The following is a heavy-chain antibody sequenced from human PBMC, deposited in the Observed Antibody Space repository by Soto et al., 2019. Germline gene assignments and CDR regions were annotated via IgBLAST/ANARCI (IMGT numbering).Heavy chain of an antibody. CDR3: ARGHSVTAVGS. J-gene: IGHJ5*02. Sequence: SETLSLTCAVYGGSFIGYYWSWIRQPPGKGLEWIGEINHSGSTNYNPSLKSRVTISVDTSKNQFSLKLSSVTAADTAVYYCARGHSVTAVGSWGQGTLVTVSS. CDR2: INHSGST. CDR1: GGSFIGYY. V-gene: IGHV4-34*01. D-gene: IGHD6-19*01.